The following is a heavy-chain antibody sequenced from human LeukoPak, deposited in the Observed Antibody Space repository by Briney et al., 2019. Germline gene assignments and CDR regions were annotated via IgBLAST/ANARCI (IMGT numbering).Heavy chain of an antibody. CDR3: AKRGGNSRGTYFDY. CDR2: VSGNGYSAEAT. V-gene: IGHV3-23*01. CDR1: GFIFSTYT. Sequence: PGGSLRLSCAASGFIFSTYTMSWVRQAPGKGLEWVSSVSGNGYSAEATYYADSVKGRFSISRDDSKNTMYLEMTSPRVEDTALYFCAKRGGNSRGTYFDYWGHGILVTVSA. J-gene: IGHJ4*01. D-gene: IGHD4-23*01.